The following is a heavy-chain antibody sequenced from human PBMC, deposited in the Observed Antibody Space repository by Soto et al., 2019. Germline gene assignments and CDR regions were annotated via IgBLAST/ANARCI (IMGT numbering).Heavy chain of an antibody. CDR1: GASISSYY. D-gene: IGHD3-16*01. CDR2: TYYSGSP. Sequence: SETLSLTCTVSGASISSYYWSWIRQPPGKGLEWIGYTYYSGSPKYNPSLKSRVTISVDTSKNQFSLKLSSVTAADTAVYYCARHYVYWGQGTPVTVSS. CDR3: ARHYVY. V-gene: IGHV4-59*08. J-gene: IGHJ4*02.